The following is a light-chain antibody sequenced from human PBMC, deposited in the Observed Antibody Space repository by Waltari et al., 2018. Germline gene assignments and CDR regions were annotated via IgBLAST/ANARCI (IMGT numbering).Light chain of an antibody. J-gene: IGLJ1*01. Sequence: QSALTQPASVSGPPGQSITISCTGTTRDVGNYYLVSCYQQHPAKAPTLLCCEVIKRPSGVSSRFSGYKSGNTAPLTISGRQAEDEADYYCCSDAGRGTYVFGSGTKVTVL. CDR2: EVI. CDR3: CSDAGRGTYV. CDR1: TRDVGNYYL. V-gene: IGLV2-23*02.